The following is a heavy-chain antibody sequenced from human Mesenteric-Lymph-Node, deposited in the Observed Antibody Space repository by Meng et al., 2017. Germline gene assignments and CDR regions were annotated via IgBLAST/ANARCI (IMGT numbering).Heavy chain of an antibody. Sequence: LSLTCADSGFSFSSHAMSWVRQAPGKGLEWVSAISGSGGNTYYGDSVKGRFTISRDNSKNTLYLQMNSLRAEDTAVYYCAKIHHSSGYYYYLEDYWGQGTLVTVSS. J-gene: IGHJ4*02. D-gene: IGHD3-22*01. V-gene: IGHV3-23*01. CDR3: AKIHHSSGYYYYLEDY. CDR2: ISGSGGNT. CDR1: GFSFSSHA.